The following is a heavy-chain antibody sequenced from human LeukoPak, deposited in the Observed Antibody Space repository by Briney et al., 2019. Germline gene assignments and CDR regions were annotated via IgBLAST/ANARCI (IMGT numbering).Heavy chain of an antibody. D-gene: IGHD1-26*01. CDR1: GYTFTSYG. V-gene: IGHV1-18*01. Sequence: ASVKVSCKSSGYTFTSYGISWVRQAPGQGLEWMGWISAYNGNTNYAQKLQGRVTMTTDTSTSTAYMELRSLRSDDTAVYYCARDRYSGSYFDYWGQGTLVTVSS. J-gene: IGHJ4*02. CDR3: ARDRYSGSYFDY. CDR2: ISAYNGNT.